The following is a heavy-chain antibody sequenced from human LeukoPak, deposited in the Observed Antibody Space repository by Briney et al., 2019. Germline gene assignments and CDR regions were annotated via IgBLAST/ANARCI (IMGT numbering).Heavy chain of an antibody. Sequence: GGSLRLSCSASGFTLSVYAMHCVRQAPGKGLEYVSAINSNGASTYYADSVKGRFTISRDNTRNTVYLQMSSLRHEDTAVYYCVKQTFTVTSPFDYWGQGTLVTVSS. D-gene: IGHD3-16*01. V-gene: IGHV3-64D*09. CDR2: INSNGAST. CDR1: GFTLSVYA. CDR3: VKQTFTVTSPFDY. J-gene: IGHJ4*02.